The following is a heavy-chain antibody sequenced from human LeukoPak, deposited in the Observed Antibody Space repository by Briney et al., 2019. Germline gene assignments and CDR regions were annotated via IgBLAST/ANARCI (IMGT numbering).Heavy chain of an antibody. J-gene: IGHJ5*02. CDR1: GFTFSSYA. Sequence: GGSLRLSCAASGFTFSSYAMSWVRQAPGKGLEWVSAISGSGGNTYYADSVKGRFTISRDNSKNTLYLQMNSLRAEDTAVYYCAKTNYDFWSGDKNWFDPWGQGTLVTVSS. D-gene: IGHD3-3*01. CDR2: ISGSGGNT. CDR3: AKTNYDFWSGDKNWFDP. V-gene: IGHV3-23*01.